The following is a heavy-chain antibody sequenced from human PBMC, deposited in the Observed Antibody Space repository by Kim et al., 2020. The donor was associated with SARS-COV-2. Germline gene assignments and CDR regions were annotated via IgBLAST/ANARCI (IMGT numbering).Heavy chain of an antibody. CDR1: GFTYSNNV. D-gene: IGHD3-10*01. J-gene: IGHJ4*02. V-gene: IGHV3-23*01. Sequence: GGSLRLSCAASGFTYSNNVMSWVRQAPGKGLEWVSDISGSGGATYYADAVKGRFTISRDDFKNPLYLQMNSLRVEDTAVYYCTMGVLWIGGLPGYWGQGTLVPVSS. CDR3: TMGVLWIGGLPGY. CDR2: ISGSGGAT.